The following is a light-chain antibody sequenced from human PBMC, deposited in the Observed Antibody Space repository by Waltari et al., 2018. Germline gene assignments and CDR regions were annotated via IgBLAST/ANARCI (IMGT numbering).Light chain of an antibody. J-gene: IGKJ1*01. CDR1: QSVSSN. CDR3: QQYNNWPPL. Sequence: IVMTQSPATLSVSPGDGATLSCRVSQSVSSNLAWYQQKPGQAPRLLIYGASTRATGLPVRFSGSGSGTEFTLTISSLQSEDFAVYYCQQYNNWPPLFGQGTKVEIK. V-gene: IGKV3-15*01. CDR2: GAS.